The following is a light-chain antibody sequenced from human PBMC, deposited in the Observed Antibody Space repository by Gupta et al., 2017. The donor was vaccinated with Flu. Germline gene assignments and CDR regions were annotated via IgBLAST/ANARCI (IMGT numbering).Light chain of an antibody. V-gene: IGKV3-11*01. CDR3: QQRSNWPPGDT. Sequence: TLSLSPGERAALSCRASQSVSSYLAWYQQKPGQAPRLLIYDASNRATGIPARFSGSGSGTDFTLTISSLEPEDFAVYYCQQRSNWPPGDTFGGGTKVEIK. CDR2: DAS. CDR1: QSVSSY. J-gene: IGKJ4*01.